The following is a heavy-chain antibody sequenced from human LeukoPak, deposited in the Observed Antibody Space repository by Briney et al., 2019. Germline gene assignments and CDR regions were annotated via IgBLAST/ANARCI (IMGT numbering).Heavy chain of an antibody. V-gene: IGHV4-34*01. Sequence: GSLRLSCAASGFTFSSYTMHWIRQPPGKGLEWIGEINHSGSTNYNPSLKSRVTISVDTSKNQFSLKLSSVTAADTAVYYCARAVPSGYSYGTAFDYWGQGTLVTVSS. CDR2: INHSGST. J-gene: IGHJ4*02. CDR1: GFTFSSYT. D-gene: IGHD5-18*01. CDR3: ARAVPSGYSYGTAFDY.